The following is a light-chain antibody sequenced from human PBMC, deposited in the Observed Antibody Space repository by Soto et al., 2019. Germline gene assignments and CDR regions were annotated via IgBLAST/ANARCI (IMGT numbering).Light chain of an antibody. J-gene: IGKJ5*01. CDR2: DAS. CDR3: QQRSNWAIT. Sequence: EIVLTQSPATVSLSPGERATLSFMASQSVSSYLAWYQQKPGQAPRLLIYDASNRATGIPARFSGSGSGTDFTLTISSLEPEDFAVYYCQQRSNWAITFGQGTRLEI. CDR1: QSVSSY. V-gene: IGKV3-11*01.